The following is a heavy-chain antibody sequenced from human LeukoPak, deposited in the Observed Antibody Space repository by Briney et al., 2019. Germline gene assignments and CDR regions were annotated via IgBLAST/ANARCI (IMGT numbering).Heavy chain of an antibody. J-gene: IGHJ4*02. Sequence: GGSLRLSCAASGFTFNSFGMHWVRQAPDKGLEWVAVIWYDGNNKYYADSVKGRFTISRDNSKNTLYLQMNSLRAEDTAVYYCVRGEYYNDSSAYTSVDYWGQGTLVTVSS. CDR2: IWYDGNNK. CDR3: VRGEYYNDSSAYTSVDY. D-gene: IGHD3-22*01. V-gene: IGHV3-33*01. CDR1: GFTFNSFG.